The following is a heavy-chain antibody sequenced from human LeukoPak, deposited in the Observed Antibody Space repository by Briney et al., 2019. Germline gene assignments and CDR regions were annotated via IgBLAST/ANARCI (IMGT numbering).Heavy chain of an antibody. V-gene: IGHV3-73*01. CDR2: IRSKANSYAT. Sequence: KTGGSLRLSCAASGFTFSGSAMHWVRQASGKGLEWVGRIRSKANSYATAYAASVKGRFTISRDDSKNTAYLQMNSLKTEDTAVYYCTRHRDGIAAAGTDDYWGQGTLVTVSS. CDR1: GFTFSGSA. D-gene: IGHD6-13*01. J-gene: IGHJ4*02. CDR3: TRHRDGIAAAGTDDY.